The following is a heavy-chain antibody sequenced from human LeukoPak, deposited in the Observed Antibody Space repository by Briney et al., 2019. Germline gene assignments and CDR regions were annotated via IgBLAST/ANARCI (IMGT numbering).Heavy chain of an antibody. CDR1: GGSISSSSDF. CDR2: IYYTGST. J-gene: IGHJ3*02. V-gene: IGHV4-39*01. CDR3: ARFDI. Sequence: SETLSLTCTVSGGSISSSSDFWGWIRQPPGKGLEWIGTIYYTGSTYYKPSLRGRITISVDTSKNQFSLKLSSMTAADTAVYYCARFDIWGQGTMVTVSS.